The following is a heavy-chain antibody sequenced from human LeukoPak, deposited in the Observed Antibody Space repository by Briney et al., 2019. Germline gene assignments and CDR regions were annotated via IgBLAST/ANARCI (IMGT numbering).Heavy chain of an antibody. J-gene: IGHJ4*02. CDR3: ARHRGVSGYYYY. D-gene: IGHD3-22*01. CDR2: TYYSGST. V-gene: IGHV4-39*01. CDR1: GGSISSSSYY. Sequence: SETLSLTCTVSGGSISSSSYYWGWIRQPPGKGLEWIASTYYSGSTYYNPSLKSRVTISVDTSKNQFSLKLSSVTAADTAVYYCARHRGVSGYYYYWGQGTLVTVSS.